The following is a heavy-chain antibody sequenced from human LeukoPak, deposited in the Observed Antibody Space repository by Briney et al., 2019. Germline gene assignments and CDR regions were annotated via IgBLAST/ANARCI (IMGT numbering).Heavy chain of an antibody. CDR2: IYYSGST. CDR1: VGSISSYF. D-gene: IGHD1-26*01. CDR3: ARRSPGGAADY. V-gene: IGHV4-59*08. J-gene: IGHJ4*02. Sequence: SETLSLTCTVPVGSISSYFWSWIRQPPGKGLEWIGYIYYSGSTNYNPSLKSRVTMSVDTSKNQSSLKLSSVTAADTAVYYCARRSPGGAADYWGQGTRVTVSS.